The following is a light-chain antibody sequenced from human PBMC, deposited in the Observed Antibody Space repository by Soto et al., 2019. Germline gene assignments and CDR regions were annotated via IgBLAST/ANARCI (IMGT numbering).Light chain of an antibody. CDR2: EAS. V-gene: IGLV2-23*01. CDR1: SSDVGGYNR. J-gene: IGLJ2*01. CDR3: CSFACSSTVV. Sequence: QSVLTQPASVSGSPGQSITISCTGTSSDVGGYNRVSWYQQHPAKAPKLLIFEASKRPSGVSNRFSGSKSGNTASLTISGLQAEDDADYYCCSFACSSTVVFGVGTKLTVL.